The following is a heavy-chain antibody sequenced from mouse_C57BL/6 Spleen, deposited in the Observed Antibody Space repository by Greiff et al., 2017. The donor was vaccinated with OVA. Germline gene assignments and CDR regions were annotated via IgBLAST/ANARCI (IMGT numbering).Heavy chain of an antibody. J-gene: IGHJ1*03. CDR2: ISYDGSN. V-gene: IGHV3-6*01. CDR1: GYSITSGYY. CDR3: ARGGPRYFEV. Sequence: EVKLMESGPGLVKPSQSLSLTCSVTGYSITSGYYWNWIRQVPGNKLEWMGYISYDGSNNYNPTLKNRISITRNTSKNQFFLKLNSVTTEDTATYYCARGGPRYFEVWGTGTTVTVSS.